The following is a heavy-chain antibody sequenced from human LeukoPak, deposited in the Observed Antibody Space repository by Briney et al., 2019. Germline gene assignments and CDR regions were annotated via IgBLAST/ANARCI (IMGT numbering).Heavy chain of an antibody. D-gene: IGHD6-13*01. J-gene: IGHJ4*02. Sequence: GGSLRLSCAASGFTFSSYNMNWVRQAPGEGLEGVSSISSSSSYIYYADSVKGRFTISRDNAKNSLYLQMNSLRAEDTAVYYCARDGTAVGINYDYWGQGTLVTVSS. CDR2: ISSSSSYI. CDR3: ARDGTAVGINYDY. V-gene: IGHV3-21*04. CDR1: GFTFSSYN.